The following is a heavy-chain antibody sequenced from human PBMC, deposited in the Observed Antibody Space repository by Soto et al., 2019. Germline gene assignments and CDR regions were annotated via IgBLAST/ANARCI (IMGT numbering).Heavy chain of an antibody. D-gene: IGHD1-20*01. Sequence: GGSLRLSCAASGFTFSNYGIHWVRQAPGKGLEWVAVISYDENKKYYAESVKGRFTISRDNFRNTAYLQMNNLRAEDTAVYYCVKGTGAEYNYYLLDFWGHGPLV. CDR3: VKGTGAEYNYYLLDF. CDR2: ISYDENKK. CDR1: GFTFSNYG. V-gene: IGHV3-30*18. J-gene: IGHJ4*01.